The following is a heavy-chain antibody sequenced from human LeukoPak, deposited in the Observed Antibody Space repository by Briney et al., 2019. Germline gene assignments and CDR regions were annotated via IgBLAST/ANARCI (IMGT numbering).Heavy chain of an antibody. Sequence: GGSLRLSCAAYGFTFNYYAMSWVRQAPGKGLEWVSGISDNEGKTYYTDSVKGRFTISRDNTKNKVYLQMNNLRADDTAVYFCARHDSFIPYWGQGTLVTVSS. D-gene: IGHD5-18*01. J-gene: IGHJ4*02. CDR1: GFTFNYYA. CDR3: ARHDSFIPY. V-gene: IGHV3-23*01. CDR2: ISDNEGKT.